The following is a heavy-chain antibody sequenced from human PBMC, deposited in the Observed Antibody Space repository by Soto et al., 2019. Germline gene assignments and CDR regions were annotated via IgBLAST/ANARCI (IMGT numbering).Heavy chain of an antibody. CDR3: SRGGSGYTWFNEF. CDR2: IIPVFQTA. D-gene: IGHD3-22*01. J-gene: IGHJ4*02. V-gene: IGHV1-69*01. CDR1: GGLFSSYP. Sequence: QEQLVQSGAEVKKPGSSVKVSCKASGGLFSSYPISWVRQVPGQGLEWMGGIIPVFQTAYYTQRFQGRVTITADESTNTAYVELGSRRSEDTAMYYCSRGGSGYTWFNEFWGQGTLVTVSS.